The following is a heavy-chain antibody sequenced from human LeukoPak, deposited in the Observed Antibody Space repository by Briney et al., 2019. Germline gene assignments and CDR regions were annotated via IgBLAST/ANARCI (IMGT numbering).Heavy chain of an antibody. CDR3: ARARRGYSSGPRAEYFQR. Sequence: PSETLSLTCTVSGGSISTYYWSWIRQPPGKGLECIGYIHYSRTTNYNPSLKSRVTISVDTSKNQFSLKLSSVTAADTAVYYCARARRGYSSGPRAEYFQRWGQGTLVTVSS. D-gene: IGHD5-18*01. CDR2: IHYSRTT. J-gene: IGHJ1*01. CDR1: GGSISTYY. V-gene: IGHV4-59*01.